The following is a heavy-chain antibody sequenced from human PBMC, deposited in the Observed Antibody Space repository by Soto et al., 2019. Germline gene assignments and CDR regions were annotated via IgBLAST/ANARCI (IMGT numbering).Heavy chain of an antibody. CDR1: VFSLSTRGLC. Sequence: SGPTLVNPTQTLTLTCTFSVFSLSTRGLCVSWIRQPPGKALEWLARIDWDDDKYYSTSLKTRLTISKDTSKNQVVLTMTNMDPVDTATYYCARMVVRGAEYGMDGWGQGTTVTVSS. CDR2: IDWDDDK. J-gene: IGHJ6*02. V-gene: IGHV2-70*11. CDR3: ARMVVRGAEYGMDG. D-gene: IGHD3-10*01.